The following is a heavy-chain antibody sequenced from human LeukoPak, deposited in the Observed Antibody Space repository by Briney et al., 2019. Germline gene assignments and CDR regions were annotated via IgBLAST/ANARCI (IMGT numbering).Heavy chain of an antibody. CDR1: GFTFSNYA. Sequence: PGGSLRLSCSASGFTFSNYAMHWVCQAPGKRLEYVSAISNNGGSTYYADSVKGRFTISRDNSKNTLYLQMSSLRAEDTAVYYCVKGTMIVVVTQTFDYWGQGTLVTVSS. J-gene: IGHJ4*02. D-gene: IGHD3-22*01. V-gene: IGHV3-64D*09. CDR2: ISNNGGST. CDR3: VKGTMIVVVTQTFDY.